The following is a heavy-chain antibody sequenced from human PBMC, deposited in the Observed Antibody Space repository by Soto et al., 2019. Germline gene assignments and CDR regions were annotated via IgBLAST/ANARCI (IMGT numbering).Heavy chain of an antibody. CDR2: IIPIFGTA. Sequence: ASVKVSCKASGGTFSSYAISWVRQAPGQGLEWMGGIIPIFGTANYAQKFQGRVTITADESTSTAYMELSSLRSEDTAVYYCAREWYYDILTGSAPFDYWGRGTLVTVSS. D-gene: IGHD3-9*01. CDR1: GGTFSSYA. V-gene: IGHV1-69*13. CDR3: AREWYYDILTGSAPFDY. J-gene: IGHJ4*02.